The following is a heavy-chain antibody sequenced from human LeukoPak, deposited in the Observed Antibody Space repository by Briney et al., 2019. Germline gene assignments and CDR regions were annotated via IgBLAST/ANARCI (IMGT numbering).Heavy chain of an antibody. CDR3: ARDRGRAGYCSSTSCYIFDY. D-gene: IGHD2-2*02. CDR1: GFTFSSYA. Sequence: GRSLRLSCAASGFTFSSYAMHWVRQAPGKGLEWVAVISSDGSNKYYADSVKGRFTIPRDNSKNTLYLQMNSLRAEDTAVYNCARDRGRAGYCSSTSCYIFDYWGQGTVVTVSS. CDR2: ISSDGSNK. V-gene: IGHV3-30-3*01. J-gene: IGHJ4*02.